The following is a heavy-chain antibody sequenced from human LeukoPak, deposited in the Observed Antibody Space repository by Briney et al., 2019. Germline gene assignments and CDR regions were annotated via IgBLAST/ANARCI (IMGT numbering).Heavy chain of an antibody. J-gene: IGHJ1*01. CDR2: ISGYNGNT. D-gene: IGHD6-13*01. V-gene: IGHV1-18*01. Sequence: ASVKVSCKASGFTFTNYGITWVRQAPGQGLEWMGWISGYNGNTNYAQNLQGRVTMTTDTFTSTAYMELRSLRSDDTAVYYCARVPVITIAAAIEYFQHWGQGTLVTVSS. CDR3: ARVPVITIAAAIEYFQH. CDR1: GFTFTNYG.